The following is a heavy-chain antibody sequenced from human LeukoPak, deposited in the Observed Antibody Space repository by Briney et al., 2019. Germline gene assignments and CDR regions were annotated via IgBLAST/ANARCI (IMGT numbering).Heavy chain of an antibody. J-gene: IGHJ4*02. V-gene: IGHV1-2*02. CDR3: ARDRWRTYYDFWSGQWYIKY. Sequence: ASVKVSCKASGYTFTGYYMHWVRQAPGQGLEWIGWINPNSGGTNYAQKVQGRVTMTRVTAISTAYMELSRLRSDDTAVYYCARDRWRTYYDFWSGQWYIKYWGQGTLVTVSS. D-gene: IGHD3-3*01. CDR2: INPNSGGT. CDR1: GYTFTGYY.